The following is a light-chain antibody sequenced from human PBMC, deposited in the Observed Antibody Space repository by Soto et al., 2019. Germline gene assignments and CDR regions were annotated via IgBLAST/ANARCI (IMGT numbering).Light chain of an antibody. CDR2: WTS. CDR3: QQYYNSLWT. Sequence: DIVLTQSPDSLAVSLGERATIHCKSSQTIVYGSGNKNYLAWYQQKPGQPPKLLIYWTSTRESGVPDRFSGSGSGTDFTLTISSLQAEDVAVYYCQQYYNSLWTFGQGTKEEIK. V-gene: IGKV4-1*01. CDR1: QTIVYGSGNKNY. J-gene: IGKJ1*01.